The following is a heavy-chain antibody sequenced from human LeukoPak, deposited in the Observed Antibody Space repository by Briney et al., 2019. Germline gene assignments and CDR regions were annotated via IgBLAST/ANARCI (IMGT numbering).Heavy chain of an antibody. Sequence: GRSLRLSCAASGFTFSSYAMHWVCQAPGKGLEWVAVISYDGSNKYYADSVKGRFTISRDNSKNTLYLQMNSLRAEDTAVYYCARETGSAVGSTDFDYWGRGTLVTVSS. D-gene: IGHD4-17*01. V-gene: IGHV3-30-3*01. J-gene: IGHJ4*02. CDR3: ARETGSAVGSTDFDY. CDR1: GFTFSSYA. CDR2: ISYDGSNK.